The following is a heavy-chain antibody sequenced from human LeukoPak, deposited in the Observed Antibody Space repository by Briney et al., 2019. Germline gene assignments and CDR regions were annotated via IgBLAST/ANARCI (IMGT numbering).Heavy chain of an antibody. CDR1: GFTFGSYW. J-gene: IGHJ4*02. D-gene: IGHD3-9*01. CDR3: ARAPGRYFEY. V-gene: IGHV3-7*04. CDR2: VKLDGSEK. Sequence: GGSLRLSCAASGFTFGSYWMTWVRQAPGKGLEWVASVKLDGSEKYYVDSVKGRFTISRGNAKNSLYLQMNSLRVEDTAVYYCARAPGRYFEYWGQGALVTVSS.